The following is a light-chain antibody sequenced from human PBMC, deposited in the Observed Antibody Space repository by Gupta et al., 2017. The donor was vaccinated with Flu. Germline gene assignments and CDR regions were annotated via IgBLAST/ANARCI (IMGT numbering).Light chain of an antibody. CDR1: QSVLSSSNNKNY. CDR2: WAS. Sequence: IVMTQSPDSLAVSLGERATINCRSAQSVLSSSNNKNYLAWYQQKPGQPPKLLIYWASTREAGVPDRFSGSGSGTDFTLTISNLQDEDVACYYCHQYVIKPPYTFGQGTRLEIK. CDR3: HQYVIKPPYT. V-gene: IGKV4-1*01. J-gene: IGKJ2*01.